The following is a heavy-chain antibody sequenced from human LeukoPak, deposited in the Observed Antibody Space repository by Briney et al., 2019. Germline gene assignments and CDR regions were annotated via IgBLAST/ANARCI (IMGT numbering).Heavy chain of an antibody. Sequence: AAVKVSCKASGYTFTSYGISWVRQAPGQGLEWMGWISAYNGNTDYAQKLQGRVTMTTDTSTSTAYMELRSLRSDDTAVYYCARVTQTDYDFDYWGQGTLVTVSS. V-gene: IGHV1-18*01. CDR1: GYTFTSYG. CDR3: ARVTQTDYDFDY. CDR2: ISAYNGNT. J-gene: IGHJ4*02. D-gene: IGHD4-17*01.